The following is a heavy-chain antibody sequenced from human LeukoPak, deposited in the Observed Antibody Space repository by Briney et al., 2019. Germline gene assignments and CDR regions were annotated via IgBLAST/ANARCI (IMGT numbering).Heavy chain of an antibody. CDR3: ARDLNGAFDI. Sequence: SETLSLTCTVSGGSISSYYWSWIRQPPGKGLEWIGYIYYSGSTNYNPSLKSRVTISVDTSKNQFSLKLSSVTAADTAVYYCARDLNGAFDIWGQGTMVTVSS. D-gene: IGHD2-8*01. CDR2: IYYSGST. V-gene: IGHV4-59*12. CDR1: GGSISSYY. J-gene: IGHJ3*02.